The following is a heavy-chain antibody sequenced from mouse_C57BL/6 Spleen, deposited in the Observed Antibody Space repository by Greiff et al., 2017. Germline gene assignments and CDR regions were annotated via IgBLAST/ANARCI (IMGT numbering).Heavy chain of an antibody. Sequence: QVTLKESGPGILQPSQTLSLTCSFSGFSLSTFGMGVGWIRQPSGKGLEWLAHIWWDDDKYYNPALKSRLTISKDTSKNQVFLKIANVDTADTATYYCARIESLYYYGSSPYYAMDYWGQGTSVTVSS. CDR3: ARIESLYYYGSSPYYAMDY. CDR2: IWWDDDK. V-gene: IGHV8-8*01. D-gene: IGHD1-1*01. J-gene: IGHJ4*01. CDR1: GFSLSTFGMG.